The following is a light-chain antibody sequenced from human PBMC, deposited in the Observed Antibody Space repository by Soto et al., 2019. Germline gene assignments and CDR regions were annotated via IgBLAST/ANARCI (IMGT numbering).Light chain of an antibody. J-gene: IGLJ1*01. Sequence: QLVLTQPPSASGTPGQRVTISCSGSSSNIGSNTVNWYQHLPGTAPKLLIYSTDQRPSGVPDRFSGSKSGTSASLAIRGLQSEDEADYYCATWDDSLNAYVFGTGTKVTVL. V-gene: IGLV1-44*01. CDR2: STD. CDR3: ATWDDSLNAYV. CDR1: SSNIGSNT.